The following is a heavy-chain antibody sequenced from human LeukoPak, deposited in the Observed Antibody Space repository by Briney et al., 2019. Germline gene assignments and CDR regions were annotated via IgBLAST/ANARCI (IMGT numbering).Heavy chain of an antibody. V-gene: IGHV1-2*02. Sequence: EASVKVSCKASGYTFTGPYIHWVRQAPGQGLEWLGWINPNSGGTNYAQNFQGRVTMTRDTSISTAYMELSRPRSDDTAVYYCARAIGWYYLDYWGQGTLVTVSS. CDR2: INPNSGGT. CDR1: GYTFTGPY. CDR3: ARAIGWYYLDY. D-gene: IGHD6-19*01. J-gene: IGHJ4*02.